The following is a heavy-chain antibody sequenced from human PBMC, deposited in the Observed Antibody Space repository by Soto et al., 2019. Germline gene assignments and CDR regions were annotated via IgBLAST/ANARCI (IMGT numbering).Heavy chain of an antibody. J-gene: IGHJ4*02. Sequence: SETLSLTCTVSGGSISDFYWSWIRQPPGKGLEWIGYIYYSGSTNYNPSLKSRVTISVDASKNQFSLNLRSMSPADTAVYYCARVGGLAARTFDYWGPGTLVNVSS. V-gene: IGHV4-59*01. CDR3: ARVGGLAARTFDY. CDR1: GGSISDFY. CDR2: IYYSGST. D-gene: IGHD6-6*01.